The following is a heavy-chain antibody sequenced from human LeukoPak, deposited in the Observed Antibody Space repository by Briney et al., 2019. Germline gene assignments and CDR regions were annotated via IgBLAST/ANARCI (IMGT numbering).Heavy chain of an antibody. CDR2: IIPIFGTA. V-gene: IGHV1-69*13. CDR3: ARHRVGATLAGNNWFDP. CDR1: GGTFSSYA. J-gene: IGHJ5*02. D-gene: IGHD1-26*01. Sequence: VKVSCKASGGTFSSYAISWVRQAPGQGPEWMGGIIPIFGTANYAQKFQGRVTITADESTSTAYMELSSLRSEDTAVYYCARHRVGATLAGNNWFDPWGQGTLVTVSS.